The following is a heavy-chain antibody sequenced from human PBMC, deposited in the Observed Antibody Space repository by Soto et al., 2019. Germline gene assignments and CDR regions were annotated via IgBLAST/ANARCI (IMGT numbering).Heavy chain of an antibody. V-gene: IGHV1-3*01. Sequence: QIQLVQSGAEVKKPGASVKVSCKASGYTFTSYAMHWVRQAPGQRLEWMGWINAGNGNTKYTQKFQGRVTITRDASASTASMELSSLRSEDTAVYYCARERASDSIGYYYNWYFDLWGRGTLVTVSS. D-gene: IGHD3-22*01. J-gene: IGHJ2*01. CDR1: GYTFTSYA. CDR3: ARERASDSIGYYYNWYFDL. CDR2: INAGNGNT.